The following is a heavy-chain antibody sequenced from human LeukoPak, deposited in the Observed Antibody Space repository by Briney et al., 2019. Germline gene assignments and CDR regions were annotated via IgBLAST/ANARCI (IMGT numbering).Heavy chain of an antibody. CDR1: GYTFTSYY. D-gene: IGHD2-2*02. CDR2: INPSGGST. J-gene: IGHJ3*02. CDR3: ASLYEDNAFDI. Sequence: GASVKVSCKASGYTFTSYYMHWVRQAPGQGLEWMGIINPSGGSTSYAQKFQGRVTMTRDTSISTAYMELSRLRSDDTAVYYCASLYEDNAFDIWGQGTMVTVSS. V-gene: IGHV1-46*01.